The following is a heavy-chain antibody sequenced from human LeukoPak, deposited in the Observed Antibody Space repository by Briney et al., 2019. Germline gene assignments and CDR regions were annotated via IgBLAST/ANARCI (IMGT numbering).Heavy chain of an antibody. CDR1: GYTFTSYD. CDR3: AGGRSSGCGFDP. V-gene: IGHV1-8*01. CDR2: MNPNSGNT. D-gene: IGHD6-19*01. Sequence: ASVKVSCKASGYTFTSYDINWVRQATGQGLEWMGWMNPNSGNTGYAQKFQGRVTMTRNTSISTAYMELSSLRSEDTAVYYCAGGRSSGCGFDPWGQGTLVTVSS. J-gene: IGHJ5*02.